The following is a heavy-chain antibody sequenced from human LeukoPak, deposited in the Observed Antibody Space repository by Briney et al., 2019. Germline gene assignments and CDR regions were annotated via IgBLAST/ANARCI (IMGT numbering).Heavy chain of an antibody. Sequence: SETLSLTCAVYGGSSSGYYWSWIRQPPGKGLEWIGEINHSGSTNYNPSLKSRVTASIDTSKNHFSLKLSSVTAADTAVYYCASRYGANLPFDYWGQGTLVTVSS. D-gene: IGHD4-23*01. CDR2: INHSGST. J-gene: IGHJ4*02. CDR1: GGSSSGYY. CDR3: ASRYGANLPFDY. V-gene: IGHV4-34*01.